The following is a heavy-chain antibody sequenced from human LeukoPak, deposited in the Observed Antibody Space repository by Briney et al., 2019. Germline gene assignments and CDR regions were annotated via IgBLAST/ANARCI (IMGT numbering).Heavy chain of an antibody. V-gene: IGHV4-31*03. Sequence: PSQTLSLTCTVSGGSISSGGYYWSWIRQHPGKGLEWIGYIYYSGSTYYNPSLKSRVTISVDTSKNQFSLKLSSVTAADTAVYYCARAMAPDYDILTGYRPDPLYYFDYWGQGTLVTVSP. CDR1: GGSISSGGYY. J-gene: IGHJ4*02. CDR2: IYYSGST. CDR3: ARAMAPDYDILTGYRPDPLYYFDY. D-gene: IGHD3-9*01.